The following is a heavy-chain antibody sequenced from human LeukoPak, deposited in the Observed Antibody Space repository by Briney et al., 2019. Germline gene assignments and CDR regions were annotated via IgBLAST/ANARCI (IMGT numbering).Heavy chain of an antibody. CDR2: IYSGGST. CDR1: GFTFSSNY. Sequence: GGSLRLSCAASGFTFSSNYMSWVRQAPGKGLEWVSVIYSGGSTYYAGSVKGRFTISRDNSKNTLYLQMNSLRAEDTAVYYCARGNWNYVQRWFDPWGQGTLVTVSS. CDR3: ARGNWNYVQRWFDP. J-gene: IGHJ5*02. V-gene: IGHV3-53*01. D-gene: IGHD1-7*01.